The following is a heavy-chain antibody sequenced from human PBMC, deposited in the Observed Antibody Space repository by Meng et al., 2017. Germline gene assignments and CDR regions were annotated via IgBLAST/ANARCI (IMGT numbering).Heavy chain of an antibody. Sequence: QGHVTQGGAGLLKPSETLSLPCAVYGGSFRGYYWSRIRQPPGKGLEWIGEIKHSGSTNYNPSLKSRITISVDTSKNQFSLKLSSVTAADTAVYYCAYATTVSNWGQGTLVTVSS. CDR2: IKHSGST. CDR1: GGSFRGYY. J-gene: IGHJ4*02. V-gene: IGHV4-34*01. D-gene: IGHD4-11*01. CDR3: AYATTVSN.